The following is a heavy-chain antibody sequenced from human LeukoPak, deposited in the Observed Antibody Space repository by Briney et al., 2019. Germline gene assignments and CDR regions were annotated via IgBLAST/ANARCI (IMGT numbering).Heavy chain of an antibody. J-gene: IGHJ5*02. CDR1: GYTFTSYD. CDR3: ARDGSGSYSVISWFDP. D-gene: IGHD3-10*01. Sequence: ASVKVSCKASGYTFTSYDINWVRQATGQGLEWMGWMNPNSGNTGYAQKFQGRVTMTRDTSTSTVYMELSSLRSEDTAVYYCARDGSGSYSVISWFDPWGQGTLVTVSS. CDR2: MNPNSGNT. V-gene: IGHV1-8*01.